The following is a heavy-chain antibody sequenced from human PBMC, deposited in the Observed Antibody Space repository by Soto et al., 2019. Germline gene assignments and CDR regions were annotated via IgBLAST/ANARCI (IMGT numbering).Heavy chain of an antibody. CDR3: ARAPLYGGNSV. D-gene: IGHD2-21*02. CDR1: GFTVSSNY. V-gene: IGHV3-53*01. Sequence: EVQLVESGGGLIQPGGSLRLSCAASGFTVSSNYMTWVRQAPGKGLEWVSVIYSGCSTYYADSVQGRFTISTDNSKNTLYLHMNSLRAEDTAVYYCARAPLYGGNSVWGQGTLVTVSS. J-gene: IGHJ4*02. CDR2: IYSGCST.